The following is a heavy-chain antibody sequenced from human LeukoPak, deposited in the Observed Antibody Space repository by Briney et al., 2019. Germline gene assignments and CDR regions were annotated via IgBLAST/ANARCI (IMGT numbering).Heavy chain of an antibody. V-gene: IGHV3-9*01. CDR1: GFTFDDYA. Sequence: GGSLRLSCAASGFTFDDYAMHWVRQAPGKGLEWVSGISWNSGSIGYADSVKGRFTISRDNAKNSLYLQMNSLRAEDTALYYCAKDVSRYSYGSHFDYWGQGTLVTVSS. J-gene: IGHJ4*02. D-gene: IGHD5-18*01. CDR3: AKDVSRYSYGSHFDY. CDR2: ISWNSGSI.